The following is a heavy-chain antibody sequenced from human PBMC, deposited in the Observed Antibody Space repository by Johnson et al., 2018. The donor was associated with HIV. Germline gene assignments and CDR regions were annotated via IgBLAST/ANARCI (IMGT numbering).Heavy chain of an antibody. Sequence: VQLVESGGGLVKPGGSLRLSCAASGFTFSNAWMSWVRQAPGKGLEWVSGISWTSGNIGYAAYVKGRFTISRDNAKNSLYLQMSSLRVADTAVYYCARDRRQFLEWLSDAFDIWGQGTMVTVSS. CDR2: ISWTSGNI. D-gene: IGHD3-3*01. J-gene: IGHJ3*02. V-gene: IGHV3-9*01. CDR3: ARDRRQFLEWLSDAFDI. CDR1: GFTFSNAW.